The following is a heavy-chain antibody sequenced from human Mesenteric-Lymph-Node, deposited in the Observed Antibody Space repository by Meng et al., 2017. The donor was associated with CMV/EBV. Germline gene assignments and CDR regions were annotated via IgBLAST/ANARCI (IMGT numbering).Heavy chain of an antibody. CDR3: AKDRPYYYDSSGYPDY. Sequence: GGSLRLSCAASGFTFSSYGMHWVRQAPGKGLEWVAFIWYDGSNKYYADSVKGRFTISRDNSKNTLYLQMNSLRAEDTAVYYCAKDRPYYYDSSGYPDYWGQGTLVTVSS. CDR2: IWYDGSNK. J-gene: IGHJ4*02. V-gene: IGHV3-30*02. D-gene: IGHD3-22*01. CDR1: GFTFSSYG.